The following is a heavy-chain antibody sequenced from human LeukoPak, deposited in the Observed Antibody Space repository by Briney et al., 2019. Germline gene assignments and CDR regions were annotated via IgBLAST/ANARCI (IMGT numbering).Heavy chain of an antibody. Sequence: SEPLSLTCTLSGGPISSYYWSGMRQPPGKGLKWIEYIYYSGSTYYNPSLKSRVTISVDTSKNQFYLKLSSVNDADTDVYYCARVQMATIGGLSGDYWGQGTLVTVPS. J-gene: IGHJ4*02. CDR2: IYYSGST. D-gene: IGHD5-24*01. V-gene: IGHV4-30-4*08. CDR1: GGPISSYY. CDR3: ARVQMATIGGLSGDY.